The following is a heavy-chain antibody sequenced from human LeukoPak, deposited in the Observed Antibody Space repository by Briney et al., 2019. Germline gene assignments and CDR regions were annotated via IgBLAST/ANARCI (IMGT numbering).Heavy chain of an antibody. V-gene: IGHV3-23*01. D-gene: IGHD3-22*01. CDR3: ARAQYYYDSSGYLQH. Sequence: GGSLRLSCAASGFTFSSYTMSWVRQAPGKGLEWVSAISGSGVSTYYADSVKGRFTISRDNSKNTLYLQMNSLRAEDTAVYYCARAQYYYDSSGYLQHWGQGTLVTVSS. CDR2: ISGSGVST. J-gene: IGHJ1*01. CDR1: GFTFSSYT.